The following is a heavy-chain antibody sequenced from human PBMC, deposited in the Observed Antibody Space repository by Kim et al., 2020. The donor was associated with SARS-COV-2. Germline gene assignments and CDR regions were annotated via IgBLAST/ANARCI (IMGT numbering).Heavy chain of an antibody. CDR2: ISGSGGST. Sequence: GGSLRLSCAASGFTFSSYAMSWVRQAPGKGLEWVSAISGSGGSTYYADSVKGRFTISRDNSKNTLYLQMNSLRAEDTAVYYCAKDLGQYSSSWYGWLDYWGQGTLVTVSS. D-gene: IGHD6-13*01. CDR1: GFTFSSYA. CDR3: AKDLGQYSSSWYGWLDY. V-gene: IGHV3-23*01. J-gene: IGHJ4*02.